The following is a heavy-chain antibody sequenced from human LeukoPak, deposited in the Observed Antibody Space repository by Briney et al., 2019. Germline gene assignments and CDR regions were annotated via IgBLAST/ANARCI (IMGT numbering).Heavy chain of an antibody. CDR1: GFTFGSYA. CDR3: AKGGYIAAAGTVYYYMDV. J-gene: IGHJ6*03. CDR2: ISGSGGST. D-gene: IGHD6-13*01. Sequence: PGGSLRLSCAASGFTFGSYAMSWVRQAPGKGLEWVSAISGSGGSTYYADSVKGRFTISRDNSKNTLYLQMNSPRAEDTAVYYCAKGGYIAAAGTVYYYMDVWGKGTTVTVSS. V-gene: IGHV3-23*01.